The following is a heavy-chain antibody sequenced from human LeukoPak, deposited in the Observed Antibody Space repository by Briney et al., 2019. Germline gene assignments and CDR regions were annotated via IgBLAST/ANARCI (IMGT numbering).Heavy chain of an antibody. CDR3: ARRRYGSLDP. CDR2: IRYSGST. CDR1: GVAINGGSASTHY. J-gene: IGHJ5*02. Sequence: SETLSLTCIVSGVAINGGSASTHYWSWFRQPPGKGLEWIGYIRYSGSTDYNPSLKSRVTMSVDTSKTQFSLKLTSVTAADTAVYYCARRRYGSLDPWGQGTLVTV. D-gene: IGHD3-9*01. V-gene: IGHV4-59*08.